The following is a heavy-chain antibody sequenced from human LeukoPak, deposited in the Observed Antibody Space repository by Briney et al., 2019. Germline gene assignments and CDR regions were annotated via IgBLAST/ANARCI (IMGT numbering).Heavy chain of an antibody. V-gene: IGHV3-33*03. J-gene: IGHJ6*02. CDR1: GFIFSNDA. CDR2: IWFDGSNK. D-gene: IGHD3-16*01. Sequence: GGSLRLSCAASGFIFSNDAMHWVRQAPGKGLEWVAFIWFDGSNKHYADSVKGRFTISRDNAKNSLYLQMSNLRAEDTAVYFCARGGGLDVWGQGATVTVSS. CDR3: ARGGGLDV.